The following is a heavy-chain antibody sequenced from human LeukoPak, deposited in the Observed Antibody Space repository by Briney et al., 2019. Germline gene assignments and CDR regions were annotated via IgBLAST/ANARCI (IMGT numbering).Heavy chain of an antibody. CDR1: GFTFDDYA. V-gene: IGHV3-9*03. D-gene: IGHD3-22*01. CDR2: ISWNSGSI. J-gene: IGHJ4*02. Sequence: PGRSLRLSCAASGFTFDDYAMHWVRQAPGKGLEWVSGISWNSGSIGYADSVKGQFTISRDNAKNSLYLQMNSLRAEDMALYYCAKDINYDSSGPFDYWGQGTLVTVSS. CDR3: AKDINYDSSGPFDY.